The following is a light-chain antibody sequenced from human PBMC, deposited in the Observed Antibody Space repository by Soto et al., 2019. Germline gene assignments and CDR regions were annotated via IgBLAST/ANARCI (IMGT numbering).Light chain of an antibody. V-gene: IGKV1-8*01. Sequence: AIRMTQSPSSLYASTGDRVTITCRASQGISSYLAWYQQNPGKEHKLLVYAASTLPSGGPSRFSGSRSVTDFTITISCLQSDDFSTYNGQQNISYPPWTFGQGTKVEIK. J-gene: IGKJ1*01. CDR2: AAS. CDR3: QQNISYPPWT. CDR1: QGISSY.